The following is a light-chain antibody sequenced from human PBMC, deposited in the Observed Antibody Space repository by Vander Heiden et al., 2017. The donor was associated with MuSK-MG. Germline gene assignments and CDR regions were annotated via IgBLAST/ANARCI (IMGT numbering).Light chain of an antibody. CDR2: EVS. CDR1: SSDVGDYNY. CDR3: ASYTTTTTSGV. V-gene: IGLV2-14*01. Sequence: QSALPQPASVSRSPGQSITISCTGTSSDVGDYNYVSWYQQHRGKGPKLMSYEVSNRPSGLSNRFSGSKSGNTASLTISGLQAEDEAEYDCASYTTTTTSGVFGGGTKLTVL. J-gene: IGLJ3*02.